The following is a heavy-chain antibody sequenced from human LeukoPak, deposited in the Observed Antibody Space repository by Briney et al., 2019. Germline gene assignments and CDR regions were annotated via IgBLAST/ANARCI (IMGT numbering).Heavy chain of an antibody. V-gene: IGHV3-30*02. J-gene: IGHJ6*02. D-gene: IGHD5-12*01. Sequence: GGSLRLSCTASGFTFNNFGMHWVRQAPDKGLEWVAFIQYDGTNRDYADSVKGRFTISRDKSRNTLFLQMNSLRAEDTAVYYCAREEAGVATLYYYYGMDVWGQGTTVTVSS. CDR2: IQYDGTNR. CDR1: GFTFNNFG. CDR3: AREEAGVATLYYYYGMDV.